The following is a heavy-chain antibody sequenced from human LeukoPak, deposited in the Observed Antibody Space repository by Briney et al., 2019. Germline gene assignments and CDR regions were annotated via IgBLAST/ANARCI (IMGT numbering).Heavy chain of an antibody. CDR2: FSAYNDNT. D-gene: IGHD2-15*01. V-gene: IGHV1-18*01. J-gene: IGHJ3*02. CDR1: GYTFTSYG. Sequence: ASVKVSCKASGYTFTSYGISWVRQAPGQGLEWMGWFSAYNDNTNYAQKLQGRVTMTTDTSTSTAYMELRSLRSDDTAVYYCARSGGGSWRGDDAFDIWGQGTMVTVSS. CDR3: ARSGGGSWRGDDAFDI.